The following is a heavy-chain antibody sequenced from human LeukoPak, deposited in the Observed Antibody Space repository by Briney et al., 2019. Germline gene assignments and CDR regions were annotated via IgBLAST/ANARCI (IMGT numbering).Heavy chain of an antibody. CDR3: ARNDYYGSGSYYTAGAWFDP. CDR1: GYTFTSYG. D-gene: IGHD3-10*01. Sequence: ASVKVSCKASGYTFTSYGISWVRQAPGQGLEWMGWISAYNGNTNYAQKLQGRVTMTTDTSTSTAYMGLRSLRSDDTAVYYCARNDYYGSGSYYTAGAWFDPWGQGTLVTVSS. J-gene: IGHJ5*02. V-gene: IGHV1-18*01. CDR2: ISAYNGNT.